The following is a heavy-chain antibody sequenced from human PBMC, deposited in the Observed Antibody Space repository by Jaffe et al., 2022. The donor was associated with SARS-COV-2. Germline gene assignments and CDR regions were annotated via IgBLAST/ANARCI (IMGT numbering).Heavy chain of an antibody. CDR3: ARVYGSGSYSHYYYYGMDV. CDR1: GFTFSSYS. V-gene: IGHV3-48*02. Sequence: EVQLVESGGGLVQPGGSLRLSCAASGFTFSSYSMNWVRQAPGKGLEWVSYISSSSSTIYYADSVKGRFTISRDNAKNSLYLQMNSLRDEDTAVYYCARVYGSGSYSHYYYYGMDVWGQGTTVTVSS. J-gene: IGHJ6*02. D-gene: IGHD3-10*01. CDR2: ISSSSSTI.